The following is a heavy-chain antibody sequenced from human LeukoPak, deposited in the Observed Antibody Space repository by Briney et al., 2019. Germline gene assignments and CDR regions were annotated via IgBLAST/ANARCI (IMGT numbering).Heavy chain of an antibody. D-gene: IGHD6-19*01. J-gene: IGHJ4*02. CDR1: GGSISRGPYY. Sequence: ASETLSLTCTVSGGSISRGPYYWGWIRQLPGKGLEWIGNIYYSGSTYYNPSLKTRVTISVDTSKNQFSLKLTSVTAADTAVYYCARHASVDGNWPRPLDYWGQGAWSPSP. CDR3: ARHASVDGNWPRPLDY. CDR2: IYYSGST. V-gene: IGHV4-39*01.